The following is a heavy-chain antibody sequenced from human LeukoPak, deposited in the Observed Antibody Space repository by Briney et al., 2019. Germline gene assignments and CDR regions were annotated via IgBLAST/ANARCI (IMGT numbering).Heavy chain of an antibody. Sequence: PGGSLRLSCAASGFTFSSYWMSWVRQAPGKGLEWVSAIRGDGATKFYADSVKGRFTVSRDNSKNTVYLQMNSLRAEDTAVYYCAKDQSRDYFRGADYWGQGTLVTVSS. CDR3: AKDQSRDYFRGADY. CDR1: GFTFSSYW. CDR2: IRGDGATK. D-gene: IGHD2/OR15-2a*01. J-gene: IGHJ4*02. V-gene: IGHV3-23*01.